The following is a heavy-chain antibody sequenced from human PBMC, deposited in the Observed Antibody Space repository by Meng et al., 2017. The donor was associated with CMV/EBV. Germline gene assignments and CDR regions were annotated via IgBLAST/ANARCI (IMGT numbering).Heavy chain of an antibody. J-gene: IGHJ4*02. CDR1: GSIFTGYY. D-gene: IGHD3-16*01. V-gene: IGHV1-2*02. CDR3: ARHYDYDDY. Sequence: GYVGQKPWSSLKLSCKATGSIFTGYYMHWVRQAPGQGLEWMGWINPNSGGTNYAQKFQGRVTMTRDTSISTAYMELSRLRSDDTAVYYCARHYDYDDYWGQGTLVTVSS. CDR2: INPNSGGT.